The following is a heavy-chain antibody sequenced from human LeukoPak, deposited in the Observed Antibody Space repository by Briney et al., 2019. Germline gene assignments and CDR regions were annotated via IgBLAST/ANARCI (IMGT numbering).Heavy chain of an antibody. V-gene: IGHV4-34*01. J-gene: IGHJ1*01. CDR2: INHSGST. CDR3: ARGRVGATRHKCLFQH. CDR1: GGSFSGYY. D-gene: IGHD1-26*01. Sequence: KPSETLSLTCAVYGGSFSGYYWSWIRQPPGKGLEWIGEINHSGSTNYNPSLKSRVTISVDTSKNQFSLKLSSVTAADTAVYYCARGRVGATRHKCLFQHWGQGTLVTVSS.